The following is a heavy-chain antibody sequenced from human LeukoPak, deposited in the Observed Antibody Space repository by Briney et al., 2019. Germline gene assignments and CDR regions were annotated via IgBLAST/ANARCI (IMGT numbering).Heavy chain of an antibody. CDR3: AKFDFWSGYYEWLDP. CDR1: GFTFSSYG. J-gene: IGHJ5*02. CDR2: IRYDGSNK. V-gene: IGHV3-30*02. Sequence: GGSLRLSCAAPGFTFSSYGMHWVRQAPGKGLEWVAFIRYDGSNKYYADSVKGRFTISRDNSKNTLYLQMNSLRAEDTAVYYCAKFDFWSGYYEWLDPWGQGTLVTVSS. D-gene: IGHD3-3*01.